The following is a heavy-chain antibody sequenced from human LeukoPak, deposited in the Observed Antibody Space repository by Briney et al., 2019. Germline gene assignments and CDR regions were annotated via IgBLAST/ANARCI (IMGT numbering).Heavy chain of an antibody. V-gene: IGHV3-11*04. D-gene: IGHD6-13*01. Sequence: GGTPRLSRAASVFTFSDYYMSCMRDAPRKGLEWVSYISTSGITLYYADPVKGRFTIARDNAKNSLYLQMNSLRAEDAAVYYCSAGHYFYYMDVWGKGTTVTVSS. CDR1: VFTFSDYY. CDR3: SAGHYFYYMDV. CDR2: ISTSGITL. J-gene: IGHJ6*03.